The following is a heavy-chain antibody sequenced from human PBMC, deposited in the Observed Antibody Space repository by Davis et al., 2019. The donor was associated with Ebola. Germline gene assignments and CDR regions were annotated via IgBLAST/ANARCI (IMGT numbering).Heavy chain of an antibody. Sequence: GESLKISCGASGFTFSSYAMSWVRQAPGKGLEWVSAISGSGGSTYYADSVKGRFTISRDNSKNTLYLQMNSLRAEDTAVYYCAKVRSYDAFDIWGQGTMVTVSS. CDR2: ISGSGGST. J-gene: IGHJ3*02. CDR1: GFTFSSYA. V-gene: IGHV3-23*01. CDR3: AKVRSYDAFDI.